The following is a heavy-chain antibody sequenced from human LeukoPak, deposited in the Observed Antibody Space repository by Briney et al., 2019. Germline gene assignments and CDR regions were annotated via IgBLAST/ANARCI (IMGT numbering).Heavy chain of an antibody. CDR2: ISSSSSYI. D-gene: IGHD4-17*01. CDR1: GFTFSSYS. Sequence: GGSLRLSRAASGFTFSSYSMNWVRQAPGKGLEWVSSISSSSSYIYYADSVKGRFTISRDNAKNSLYLQMNSVRAEDTAVYYCARGTVTTPLGYWGQGTLVTVSS. V-gene: IGHV3-21*01. J-gene: IGHJ4*02. CDR3: ARGTVTTPLGY.